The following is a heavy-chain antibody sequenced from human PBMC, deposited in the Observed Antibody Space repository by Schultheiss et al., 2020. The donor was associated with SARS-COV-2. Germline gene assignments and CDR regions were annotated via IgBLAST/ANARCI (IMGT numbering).Heavy chain of an antibody. CDR1: GFTFSSYE. J-gene: IGHJ6*02. CDR2: ISSSGSTI. Sequence: GGSLRLSCAASGFTFSSYEMNWVRQAPGKGLEWVSYISSSGSTIYYADSVKGRFTISRDNAKNSLYLQMNSLRAEDTAVYYCASNDSEDPYYYYYYGMDVWGQGTTVTVSS. V-gene: IGHV3-48*03. CDR3: ASNDSEDPYYYYYYGMDV. D-gene: IGHD3-16*01.